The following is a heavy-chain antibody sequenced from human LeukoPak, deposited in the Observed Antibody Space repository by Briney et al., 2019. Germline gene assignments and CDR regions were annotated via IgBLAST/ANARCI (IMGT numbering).Heavy chain of an antibody. Sequence: ASVKVSCKASGGTFSSYAISWVRQAPGQGLEWMGRINPNSGGTNYAQKFQGRVTMTRDTSISTAYMELSRLRSDDTAVYYCANLNTGHDYWGQGTLVTVSS. D-gene: IGHD5-18*01. J-gene: IGHJ4*02. V-gene: IGHV1-2*06. CDR2: INPNSGGT. CDR1: GGTFSSYA. CDR3: ANLNTGHDY.